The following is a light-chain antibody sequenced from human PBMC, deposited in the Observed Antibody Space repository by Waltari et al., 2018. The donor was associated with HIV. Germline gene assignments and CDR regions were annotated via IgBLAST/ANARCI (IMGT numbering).Light chain of an antibody. Sequence: QSALTQPASVSGSPGQSITISCTGTSSDVGGYNYVSWYQQHPGKAPKLLMYEVRNRPSGVSNRFAGSKSGNTASLTISGLQAEDEADYYCSSYTSSSTLVVFGGGTTLTVL. CDR3: SSYTSSSTLVV. V-gene: IGLV2-14*01. CDR2: EVR. J-gene: IGLJ2*01. CDR1: SSDVGGYNY.